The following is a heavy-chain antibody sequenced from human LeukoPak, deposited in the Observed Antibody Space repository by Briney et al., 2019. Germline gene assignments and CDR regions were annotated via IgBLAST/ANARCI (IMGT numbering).Heavy chain of an antibody. CDR2: ISAYNGNT. CDR3: ASPNDYGDYYPPDY. V-gene: IGHV1-18*01. D-gene: IGHD4-17*01. J-gene: IGHJ4*02. CDR1: GYTFSSYG. Sequence: ASVKVSCKASGYTFSSYGISWVRQAPGQGLEWMGWISAYNGNTNYAQMVQGRVTITADESTSTAYMELSSLRSEDTAVYYCASPNDYGDYYPPDYWGQGTLVTVSS.